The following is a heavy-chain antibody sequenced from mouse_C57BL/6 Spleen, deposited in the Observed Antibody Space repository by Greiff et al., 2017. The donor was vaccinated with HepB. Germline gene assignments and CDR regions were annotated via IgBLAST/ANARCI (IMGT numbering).Heavy chain of an antibody. V-gene: IGHV1-22*01. CDR3: TRSLDGNSWFFDV. Sequence: EVQLQQSGPELVKPGASVKMSCKASGYTFIDYNIHWVKQSHGKSLEWIGYIDPNNGNTNYNQNFKDKATLTVNKSSSTAYMEFRSLTSEDSALYYCTRSLDGNSWFFDVWGTGTTVTVSS. CDR2: IDPNNGNT. D-gene: IGHD2-1*01. J-gene: IGHJ1*03. CDR1: GYTFIDYN.